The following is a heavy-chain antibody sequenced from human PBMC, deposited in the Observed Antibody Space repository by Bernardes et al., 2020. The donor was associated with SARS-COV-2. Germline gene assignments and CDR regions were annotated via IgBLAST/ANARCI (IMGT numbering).Heavy chain of an antibody. D-gene: IGHD2-15*01. CDR3: ARALISDCSGGSCYPDYGDYFDY. V-gene: IGHV1-18*01. CDR2: ISASNGYT. Sequence: ASVKVSCKTSGYTFTDYVIIWVRQAPGQGLESMGWISASNGYTTYAQKFQGRVTMTTDTSTSTAYMELKSLRSDDTAVYYCARALISDCSGGSCYPDYGDYFDYWGQGTLLTVSS. CDR1: GYTFTDYV. J-gene: IGHJ4*02.